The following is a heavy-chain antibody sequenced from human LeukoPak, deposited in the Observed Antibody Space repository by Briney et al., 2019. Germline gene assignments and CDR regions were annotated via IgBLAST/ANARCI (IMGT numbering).Heavy chain of an antibody. CDR2: INHSGST. D-gene: IGHD4-23*01. J-gene: IGHJ4*02. CDR3: ARVHYGGDY. Sequence: PSETLSLTCAVYGGSFSGYYWSWIRQPPGKGLEWIGEINHSGSTNYNPSLKSRVTISVDTSKNQFSPKLSSVTAADTAVYYCARVHYGGDYWGQGTLVTVSS. CDR1: GGSFSGYY. V-gene: IGHV4-34*01.